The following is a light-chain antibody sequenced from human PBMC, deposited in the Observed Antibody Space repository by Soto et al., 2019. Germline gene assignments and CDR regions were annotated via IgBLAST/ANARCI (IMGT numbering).Light chain of an antibody. CDR2: AAS. J-gene: IGKJ2*01. CDR3: QQCYSTSYT. Sequence: DIQMTQSPSSLSASVGDRVTITCRASQSMSNYLNWYQQKPGKAPKLLIYAASTLQSGVPSRFSGSGSGTDFTLTISSLQPEDFATYYGQQCYSTSYTFGQGTKLEI. V-gene: IGKV1-39*01. CDR1: QSMSNY.